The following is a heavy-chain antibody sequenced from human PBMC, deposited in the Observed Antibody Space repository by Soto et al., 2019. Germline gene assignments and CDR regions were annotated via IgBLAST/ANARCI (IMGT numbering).Heavy chain of an antibody. J-gene: IGHJ6*02. CDR2: ISSTSSTI. CDR3: ATYYGSGLYFPDHYSYSIHV. D-gene: IGHD3-10*01. Sequence: EVQVVESGGGLVQPGGSLRISCAASGFTFSIYSMNWVRQAPGKGLEWISYISSTSSTIYYADSVKGRFTISRHNAKNSLYLQINSRRAADTAVYYCATYYGSGLYFPDHYSYSIHVWGHRTTVTVSS. V-gene: IGHV3-48*01. CDR1: GFTFSIYS.